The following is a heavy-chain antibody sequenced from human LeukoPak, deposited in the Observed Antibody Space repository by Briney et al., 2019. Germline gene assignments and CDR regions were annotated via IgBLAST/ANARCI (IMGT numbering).Heavy chain of an antibody. CDR2: ISGSGGRT. CDR3: AKDLEWLRSFYYFDY. CDR1: GFTFSSYA. V-gene: IGHV3-23*01. J-gene: IGHJ4*02. Sequence: GGSLRLSCAASGFTFSSYAMSWVRQAPGKGLEWVSAISGSGGRTYYADSVKGRFTISRDNSKNTLYLQMNSLRAEDTAVYYCAKDLEWLRSFYYFDYWGQGTLVTVSS. D-gene: IGHD5-12*01.